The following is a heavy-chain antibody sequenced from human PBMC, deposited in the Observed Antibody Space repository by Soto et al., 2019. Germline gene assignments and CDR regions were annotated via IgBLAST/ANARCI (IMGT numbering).Heavy chain of an antibody. J-gene: IGHJ4*02. CDR3: ARDIDG. Sequence: GGSLRLSCAVSGFTFSSYSMNWVRQAPGKGLEWVSYISSSSSTKFYADSVKGRFTISRDNARNSLYLQMNSLRAEDTAVYYCARDIDGGGQGTLVTVSS. V-gene: IGHV3-48*01. D-gene: IGHD2-15*01. CDR1: GFTFSSYS. CDR2: ISSSSSTK.